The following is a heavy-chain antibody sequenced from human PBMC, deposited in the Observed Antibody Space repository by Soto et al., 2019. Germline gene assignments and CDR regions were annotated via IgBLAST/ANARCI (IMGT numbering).Heavy chain of an antibody. D-gene: IGHD3-16*01. CDR1: GYTFITDW. CDR2: IDPTDSYT. CDR3: ARLSRASFALDV. J-gene: IGHJ6*02. V-gene: IGHV5-10-1*01. Sequence: GESLKISCKGSGYTFITDWISWVRQMPGKGLEWMGRIDPTDSYTKYSPSFEGHVTISADKSISTAYLQWSSLKASDSAVYYCARLSRASFALDVWGQGTTVTVSS.